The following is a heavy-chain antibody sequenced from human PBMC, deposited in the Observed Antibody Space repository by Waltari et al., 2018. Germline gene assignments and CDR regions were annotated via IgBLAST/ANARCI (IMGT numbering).Heavy chain of an antibody. J-gene: IGHJ4*02. CDR1: GYSISSGYY. D-gene: IGHD3-10*01. Sequence: QVQLQESGPGLVKPSETLSLTCAVSGYSISSGYYWGWIRQPPGKGLEWIGYIYYSGSTNYNPSLKSRVTISVDTSKNQFSLKLSSVTAADTAVYYCAREYYGSGSYYNSPFDYWGQGTLVTVSS. CDR3: AREYYGSGSYYNSPFDY. CDR2: IYYSGST. V-gene: IGHV4-61*01.